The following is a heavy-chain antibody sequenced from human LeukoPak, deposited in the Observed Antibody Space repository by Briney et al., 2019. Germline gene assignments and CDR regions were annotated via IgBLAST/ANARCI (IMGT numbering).Heavy chain of an antibody. J-gene: IGHJ5*02. D-gene: IGHD3-10*01. CDR1: GGSISSSSYY. CDR2: IYYSGST. Sequence: SETLSLTCTVSGGSISSSSYYWGWIRQPPGKGLEWIGSIYYSGSTYYNPSLKSRVTISVDTSKNQFSLKLSSVTAADTAVYYCAISPVVRGVYNWFDPWGQGTLVTVSS. V-gene: IGHV4-39*01. CDR3: AISPVVRGVYNWFDP.